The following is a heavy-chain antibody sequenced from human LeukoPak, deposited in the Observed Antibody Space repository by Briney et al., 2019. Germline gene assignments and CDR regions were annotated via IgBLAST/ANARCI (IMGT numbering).Heavy chain of an antibody. CDR2: ISGTGGTT. CDR3: AKLPSNYVWGSPYDY. V-gene: IGHV3-23*01. J-gene: IGHJ4*02. Sequence: GGSLRLSCAASGFIFSNYAMSWVRQAPGKGLEWVSAISGTGGTTYYADSEKGRFTISRDNSKNTLYLQMNSLRAEDTAVYYCAKLPSNYVWGSPYDYWGQGTLVTVSS. D-gene: IGHD3-16*01. CDR1: GFIFSNYA.